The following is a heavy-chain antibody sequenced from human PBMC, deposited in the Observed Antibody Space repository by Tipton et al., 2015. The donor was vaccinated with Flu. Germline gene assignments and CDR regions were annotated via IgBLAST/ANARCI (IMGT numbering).Heavy chain of an antibody. V-gene: IGHV4-38-2*01. CDR3: ARLPLPLSYFDY. CDR2: VHRSGNA. CDR1: GSSIGSDYY. Sequence: TLSLTCSVSGSSIGSDYYWGWIRQPPGQGLEWIGNVHRSGNAYYSPSFKSRVSMSVDTSRNQFSLKLSSVTAADTAVYYCARLPLPLSYFDYWGQGTLVTVSS. J-gene: IGHJ4*02.